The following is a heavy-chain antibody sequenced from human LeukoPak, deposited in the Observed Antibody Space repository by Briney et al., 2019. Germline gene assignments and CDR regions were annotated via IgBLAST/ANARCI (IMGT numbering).Heavy chain of an antibody. CDR2: IYYSENT. V-gene: IGHV4-39*07. Sequence: SETLSLTCTVSGGSISSSSYYWGWIRQPPGKGLEWIGSIYYSENTYYNPSLKSRVTISVDTSKNQFSLKLSSVTAADTAVYYCARRGRLRYFDWLLSSFDYWGQGTLVTVSS. CDR1: GGSISSSSYY. CDR3: ARRGRLRYFDWLLSSFDY. J-gene: IGHJ4*02. D-gene: IGHD3-9*01.